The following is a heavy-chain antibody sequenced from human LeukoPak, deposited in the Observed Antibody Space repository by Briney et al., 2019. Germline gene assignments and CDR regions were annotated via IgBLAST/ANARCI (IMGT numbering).Heavy chain of an antibody. V-gene: IGHV4-38-2*01. J-gene: IGHJ4*02. Sequence: SETLSLTCDVSGYSISSGYYWGWIRQPPGKGLEWIGSIYHSGSTYYNPSLKSRVTISVDTSKNQFSLKLSSVTAADTAVYYCARGVGGSYYGVSDYWGQGTLVTVSS. D-gene: IGHD1-26*01. CDR2: IYHSGST. CDR3: ARGVGGSYYGVSDY. CDR1: GYSISSGYY.